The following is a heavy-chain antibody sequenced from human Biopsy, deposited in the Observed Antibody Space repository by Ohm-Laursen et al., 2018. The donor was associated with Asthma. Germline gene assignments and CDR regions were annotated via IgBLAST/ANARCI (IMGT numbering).Heavy chain of an antibody. CDR2: MYHSGSP. V-gene: IGHV4-39*01. CDR3: VRHQYSSSWSTFDY. D-gene: IGHD3-22*01. CDR1: GGPITSSSYY. J-gene: IGHJ4*02. Sequence: SETLSLTCTVSGGPITSSSYYWGWIRQPPGKGMEWIGSMYHSGSPYYHPSLKSRATISVDTSKNQLSLKMSSVTAADTAVYFCVRHQYSSSWSTFDYWGQGALVTVSS.